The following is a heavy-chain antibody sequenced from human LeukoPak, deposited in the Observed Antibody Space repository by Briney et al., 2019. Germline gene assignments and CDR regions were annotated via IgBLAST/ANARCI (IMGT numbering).Heavy chain of an antibody. J-gene: IGHJ4*02. CDR1: GFSFGDYS. CDR3: ASRSGRQWLPYFDY. CDR2: IRSKAYGGTT. V-gene: IGHV3-49*04. D-gene: IGHD1-26*01. Sequence: GGSLRLSCTSSGFSFGDYSMTWVRQAPGKGLEWVGFIRSKAYGGTTEYAASVKGRFTISRDDSKSIAYLQMNSLKTEDTAVYHCASRSGRQWLPYFDYWGQGTLVTVSS.